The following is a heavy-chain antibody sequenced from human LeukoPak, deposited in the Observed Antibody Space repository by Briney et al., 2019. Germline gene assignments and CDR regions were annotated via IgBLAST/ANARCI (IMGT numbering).Heavy chain of an antibody. CDR1: GFTFSSHW. D-gene: IGHD6-19*01. Sequence: GGSLRLSCTASGFTFSSHWMSWVRQAPGKGLEWVANIKEDGSEDYYMDSVKGRFTISRDNAKNSLYLQMNSLRAEDTAVYYCARTGGSSGWYSPALLKYYFDYWGQGTLVTVSS. V-gene: IGHV3-7*01. CDR3: ARTGGSSGWYSPALLKYYFDY. J-gene: IGHJ4*02. CDR2: IKEDGSED.